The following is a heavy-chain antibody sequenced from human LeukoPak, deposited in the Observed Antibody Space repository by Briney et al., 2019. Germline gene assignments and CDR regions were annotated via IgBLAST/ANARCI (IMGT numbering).Heavy chain of an antibody. V-gene: IGHV3-21*01. J-gene: IGHJ5*02. CDR1: GFTFSSYS. CDR3: ASSCCSSTPPEP. Sequence: GGSLRLSCAASGFTFSSYSMNWVRQAPGKGLEWVSSIGSSSSYIYYADSVKGRFTISRDNAKNSLYLQMNSLRAEDTAVYYCASSCCSSTPPEPWGQGTLVTVSS. D-gene: IGHD2-2*01. CDR2: IGSSSSYI.